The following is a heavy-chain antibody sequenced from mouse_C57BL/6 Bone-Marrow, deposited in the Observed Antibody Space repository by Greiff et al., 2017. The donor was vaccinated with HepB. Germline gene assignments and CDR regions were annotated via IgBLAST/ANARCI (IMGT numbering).Heavy chain of an antibody. CDR2: IYPGSGST. Sequence: QVQLQQPGAELVKPGASVKMSCKASGYTFTSYWITWVKQRPGQGLEWIGDIYPGSGSTNYNEKFKSKATLTVDTASSTAYMQLSSRTSADSAVYCYAYEYGNRGGDYFDYWGQGTTLTVSS. J-gene: IGHJ2*01. CDR1: GYTFTSYW. CDR3: AYEYGNRGGDYFDY. D-gene: IGHD1-1*01. V-gene: IGHV1-55*01.